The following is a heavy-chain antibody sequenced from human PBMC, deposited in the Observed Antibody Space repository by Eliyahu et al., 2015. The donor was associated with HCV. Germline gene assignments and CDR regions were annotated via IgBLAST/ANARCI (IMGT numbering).Heavy chain of an antibody. CDR1: XGSISSGGYY. Sequence: QVQLQESGPGLVKPSQTLSLTCTVSXGSISSGGYYWSWIRQHPGKGLEWIGDIYYSGRTHYNPSLKSRVNISVDTSKNQFSLTLSSVTAADTAVYYCARASRWFGESPYWYFDLWGRGTLVTVSS. CDR2: IYYSGRT. CDR3: ARASRWFGESPYWYFDL. J-gene: IGHJ2*01. V-gene: IGHV4-31*03. D-gene: IGHD3-10*01.